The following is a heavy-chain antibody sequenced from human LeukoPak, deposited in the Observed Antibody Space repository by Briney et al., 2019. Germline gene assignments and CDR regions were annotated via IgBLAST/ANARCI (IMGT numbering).Heavy chain of an antibody. D-gene: IGHD3-10*01. J-gene: IGHJ4*02. CDR1: GFTFPTFN. CDR3: ARSFGSGTYLYS. Sequence: GGSLRLSCAASGFTFPTFNMHWVRQAPGRGLQWVSFIRADEYNRYYADSVKGRFTISKVNSNNTLYLQMNSLRPEDTAVYYCARSFGSGTYLYSWGQGTLVTVSS. V-gene: IGHV3-30*02. CDR2: IRADEYNR.